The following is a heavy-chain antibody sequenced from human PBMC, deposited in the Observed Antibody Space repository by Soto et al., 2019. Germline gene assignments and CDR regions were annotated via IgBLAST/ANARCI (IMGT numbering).Heavy chain of an antibody. D-gene: IGHD2-2*01. Sequence: QVQLVQSGPEVKNPGASLKVSCKASGYTFTNYGITWVRQAPGQGLEWMGWITASNGNANYAREIQGRLTLPRDTSTKTASMELRSLRSDDTAVYYCARGASCSSTSCYDNFHYGLAVWGQGTTVIVPS. CDR2: ITASNGNA. V-gene: IGHV1-18*01. CDR1: GYTFTNYG. J-gene: IGHJ6*02. CDR3: ARGASCSSTSCYDNFHYGLAV.